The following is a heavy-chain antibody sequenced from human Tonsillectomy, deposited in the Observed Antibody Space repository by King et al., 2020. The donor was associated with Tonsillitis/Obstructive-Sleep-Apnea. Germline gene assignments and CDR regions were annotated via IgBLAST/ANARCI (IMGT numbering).Heavy chain of an antibody. D-gene: IGHD1-1*01. CDR1: GYTFTGYY. V-gene: IGHV1-2*02. CDR3: ATWIDAFDI. J-gene: IGHJ3*02. CDR2: INPNSGGT. Sequence: HVQLVESGAEVKKPGASVKVSCKASGYTFTGYYMHWVRQAPGQGLEWMGWINPNSGGTKYAQMFQGRVTMTRDTSISTAQMELTRLRSDDTAVYYCATWIDAFDIWGQGTMVTVSS.